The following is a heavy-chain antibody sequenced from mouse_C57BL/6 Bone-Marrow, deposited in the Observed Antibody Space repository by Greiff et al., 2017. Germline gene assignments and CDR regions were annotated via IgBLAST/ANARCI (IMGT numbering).Heavy chain of an antibody. CDR3: ARLDYGIYYAMDY. CDR2: IFPGSGST. V-gene: IGHV1-75*01. Sequence: VQGVESGPELVKPGASVKISCKASGYTFTDYYINWVKQRPGQGLEWIGWIFPGSGSTYYNEKFKGKATLTVDKSSSTAYMLLSSLTSEDSAVYFCARLDYGIYYAMDYWGQGTSVTVSS. CDR1: GYTFTDYY. D-gene: IGHD1-1*01. J-gene: IGHJ4*01.